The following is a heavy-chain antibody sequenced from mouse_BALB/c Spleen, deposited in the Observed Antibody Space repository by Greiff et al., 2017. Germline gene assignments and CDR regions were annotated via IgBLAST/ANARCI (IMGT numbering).Heavy chain of an antibody. CDR1: GYTFTSYW. Sequence: QVQLKESGAELAKPGASVKMSCKASGYTFTSYWMHWVKQRPGQGLEWIGYINPSTGYTEYNQKFKDKATLTADKSSSTAYMQLSSLTSEDSAVYYCARGTARATGAMDYWGQGTSVIVSS. D-gene: IGHD3-2*01. CDR3: ARGTARATGAMDY. V-gene: IGHV1-7*01. J-gene: IGHJ4*01. CDR2: INPSTGYT.